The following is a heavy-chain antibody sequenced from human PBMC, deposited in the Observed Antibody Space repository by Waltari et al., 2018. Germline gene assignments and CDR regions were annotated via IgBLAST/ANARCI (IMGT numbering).Heavy chain of an antibody. J-gene: IGHJ4*02. CDR2: IIPSFGTA. CDR1: AGTFSSYA. Sequence: QVHLVQSVAEVKKPGSSVKVSCKASAGTFSSYAISWVRQAPGQGLEWMGGIIPSFGTANYAQKFQGRVTITADESTSTAYMELSSLRSEDTAVYYCASLRLRLGELSLDYWGQGTLVTVSS. D-gene: IGHD3-16*02. CDR3: ASLRLRLGELSLDY. V-gene: IGHV1-69*12.